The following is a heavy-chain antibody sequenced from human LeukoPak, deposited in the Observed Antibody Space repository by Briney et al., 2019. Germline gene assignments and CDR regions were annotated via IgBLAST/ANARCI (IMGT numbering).Heavy chain of an antibody. CDR1: GGSISSGGYY. CDR2: IYYSGST. D-gene: IGHD3-22*01. V-gene: IGHV4-31*03. J-gene: IGHJ5*02. Sequence: SETLSLTCTVSGGSISSGGYYWSWIRQHSGKGLEWIGYIYYSGSTSYNPSLKSRVTISVDTSKNQFSLKLSSVTAADTAVYYCARVHDSSSRGWFDPWGQGTLVTVSS. CDR3: ARVHDSSSRGWFDP.